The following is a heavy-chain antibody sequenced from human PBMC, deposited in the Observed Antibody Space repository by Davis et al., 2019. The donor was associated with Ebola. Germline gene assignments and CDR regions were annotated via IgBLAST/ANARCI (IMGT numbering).Heavy chain of an antibody. CDR3: AKDNYAVTIMVGAFDI. J-gene: IGHJ3*02. Sequence: GGSLRLSCAASGFTFSSYSMNWVRQAPGKGLEWVSSISSSSSYIYYADSVKGRLSVSRDNSKNTVYLQMHSLRVEDTAIYYCAKDNYAVTIMVGAFDIWGQGTVVTVSS. D-gene: IGHD4-17*01. V-gene: IGHV3-21*04. CDR1: GFTFSSYS. CDR2: ISSSSSYI.